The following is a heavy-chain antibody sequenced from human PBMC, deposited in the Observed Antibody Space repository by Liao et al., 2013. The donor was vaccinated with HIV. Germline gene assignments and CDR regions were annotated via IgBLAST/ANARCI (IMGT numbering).Heavy chain of an antibody. Sequence: QVQLQQWGAGLLKPSETLSLTCTVSGDLIRRDNYYWTWIRQPHGKGLEWIGYIYYSGSTNYNPSLKRRVTISVDTSKNQFSLSLSSVTAADTALYYCARVKRYSSGWNGGEFDYWGQGTLVTVSS. J-gene: IGHJ4*02. CDR2: IYYSGST. V-gene: IGHV4-61*01. D-gene: IGHD6-19*01. CDR1: GDLIRRDNYY. CDR3: ARVKRYSSGWNGGEFDY.